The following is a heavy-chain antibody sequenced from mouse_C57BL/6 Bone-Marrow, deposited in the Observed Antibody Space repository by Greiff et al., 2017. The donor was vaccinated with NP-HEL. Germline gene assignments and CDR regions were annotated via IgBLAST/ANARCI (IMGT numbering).Heavy chain of an antibody. CDR3: ARWYYTRFDY. D-gene: IGHD2-12*01. V-gene: IGHV1-64*01. CDR1: GYTFTSYW. Sequence: QVQLQQPGAELVKPGASVKLSCKASGYTFTSYWMHWVKQRPGQGLEWIGMIHPNSGSTNYNEKFKSKATLTVDKSSSTAYMQLTSLTSEDSAVYYCARWYYTRFDYWGQGTTLTVSS. CDR2: IHPNSGST. J-gene: IGHJ2*01.